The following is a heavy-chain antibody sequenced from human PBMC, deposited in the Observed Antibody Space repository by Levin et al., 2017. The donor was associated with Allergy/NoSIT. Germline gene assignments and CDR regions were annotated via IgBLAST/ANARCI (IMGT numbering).Heavy chain of an antibody. CDR2: IYYSGST. CDR3: ARVRDSQYGY. J-gene: IGHJ4*02. Sequence: SETLSLTCTVSGGSISNYYWSWIRQPPGKGLEWIGYIYYSGSTNYNPSLKSRVTISVDTSKNQFSLKLSSVTAADTDVYYCARVRDSQYGYWGQGTLVTVSS. CDR1: GGSISNYY. D-gene: IGHD5-24*01. V-gene: IGHV4-59*01.